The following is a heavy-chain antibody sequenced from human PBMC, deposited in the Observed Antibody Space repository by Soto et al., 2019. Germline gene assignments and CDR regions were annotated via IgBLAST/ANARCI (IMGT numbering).Heavy chain of an antibody. CDR1: GGSISSGGYS. V-gene: IGHV4-30-2*02. CDR2: IYHSGYT. J-gene: IGHJ4*02. D-gene: IGHD6-13*01. Sequence: PSETLSLTCAVSGGSISSGGYSWSWIRQPPGKGLEWIRYIYHSGYTYCNPSLKSRVTISVDRSKNQFSLKLSSVTAADTAVYYCARKSSIYSTWPLLDYWGRGTLVTVSS. CDR3: ARKSSIYSTWPLLDY.